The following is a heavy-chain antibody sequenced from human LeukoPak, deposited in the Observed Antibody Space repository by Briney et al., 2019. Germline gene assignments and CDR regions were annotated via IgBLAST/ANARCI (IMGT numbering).Heavy chain of an antibody. J-gene: IGHJ4*02. CDR3: ARNVDWYSHDS. CDR1: GDSLSSHY. V-gene: IGHV4-59*08. D-gene: IGHD3-9*01. CDR2: IYGSGST. Sequence: SETLSLTCTVSGDSLSSHYWSWIRQPPGKGLEWIGYIYGSGSTHYDPSLRSRVTISEDTSKNQFSLKLTSVTAADTAVYYCARNVDWYSHDSWGQGTLVTVSS.